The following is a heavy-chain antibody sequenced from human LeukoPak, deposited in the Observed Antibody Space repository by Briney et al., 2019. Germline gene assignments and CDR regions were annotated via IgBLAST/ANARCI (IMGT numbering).Heavy chain of an antibody. Sequence: RASVKVSCKASGGTFSSYAISWVRQAPGQGLEWMGGIIPIFGTTNYAQKFQDRVTITADKSTSTAYMELSSLRSEDTAVYYCARVVALTGYSSSWYSGYYYYMDVWGKGTTVTVSS. CDR1: GGTFSSYA. V-gene: IGHV1-69*06. CDR2: IIPIFGTT. CDR3: ARVVALTGYSSSWYSGYYYYMDV. D-gene: IGHD6-13*01. J-gene: IGHJ6*03.